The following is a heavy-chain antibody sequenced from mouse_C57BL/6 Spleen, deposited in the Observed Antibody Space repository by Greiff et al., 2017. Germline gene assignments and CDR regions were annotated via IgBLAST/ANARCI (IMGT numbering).Heavy chain of an antibody. Sequence: EVNLVESEGGLVQPGSSMKLSCTASGFTFSDYYMAWVRQVPEKGLEWVANINYDGSSTYYLDSLKSRFIISRDNAKNILYLQMSSLKSEDTATYYCAREDYGSRAPFGYWGQGTTLTVSS. CDR1: GFTFSDYY. V-gene: IGHV5-16*01. D-gene: IGHD1-1*01. CDR3: AREDYGSRAPFGY. J-gene: IGHJ2*01. CDR2: INYDGSST.